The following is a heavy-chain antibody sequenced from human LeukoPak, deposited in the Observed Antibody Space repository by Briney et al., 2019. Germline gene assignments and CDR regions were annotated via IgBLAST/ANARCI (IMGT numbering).Heavy chain of an antibody. J-gene: IGHJ4*02. CDR2: ISSSSSYT. Sequence: PGGSLRLSCAASGFTFSDYYMSWIRQAPGKGLEWVSYISSSSSYTNYADSVKGRFTISRDNAKNSLYLQMNSLRAEDTAVYYCARDRAYDFWAFDYWGRGTLVTVSS. CDR1: GFTFSDYY. CDR3: ARDRAYDFWAFDY. D-gene: IGHD3-3*01. V-gene: IGHV3-11*06.